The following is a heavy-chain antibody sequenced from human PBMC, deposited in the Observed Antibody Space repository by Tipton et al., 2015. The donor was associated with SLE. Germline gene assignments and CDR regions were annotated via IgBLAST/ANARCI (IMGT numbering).Heavy chain of an antibody. J-gene: IGHJ6*02. V-gene: IGHV3-30*02. CDR1: GFTFSSYG. D-gene: IGHD2-8*01. Sequence: SGFTFSSYGMHWVRQAPGKGLEWVAFIRYDGSNKYYADSVKGRFTISRDNSKNTLYLQMNSLRAEDTAVYYCAKTVYVDYYGMDVWGQGTTVTVSS. CDR2: IRYDGSNK. CDR3: AKTVYVDYYGMDV.